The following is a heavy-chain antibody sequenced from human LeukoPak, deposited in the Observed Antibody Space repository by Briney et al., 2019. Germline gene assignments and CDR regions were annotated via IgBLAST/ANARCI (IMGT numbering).Heavy chain of an antibody. CDR1: GYTFTSYY. V-gene: IGHV1-46*01. CDR2: INPSGGST. CDR3: ARGRVRGVASNWFDP. Sequence: ASVKVSCKASGYTFTSYYMHWVRQAPGQGLEWMGIINPSGGSTSYAQKFQGRVTMTRDTSISTAYMELSRLRSDDTAVYYCARGRVRGVASNWFDPWGQGTLVTVSS. D-gene: IGHD3-10*01. J-gene: IGHJ5*02.